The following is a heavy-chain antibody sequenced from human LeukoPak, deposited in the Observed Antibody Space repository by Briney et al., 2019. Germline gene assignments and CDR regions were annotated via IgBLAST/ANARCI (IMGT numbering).Heavy chain of an antibody. Sequence: ASVKVSCKASGYTFTGYYMHWVRQAPGQGLEWMGWINPNSGGTNYAQKFQGRVTVTRDTSISTAYMELSRLRSDDTAVYYCARARYCSSTSCSGWFDPWGQGTLVIVSS. CDR3: ARARYCSSTSCSGWFDP. D-gene: IGHD2-2*01. V-gene: IGHV1-2*02. J-gene: IGHJ5*02. CDR2: INPNSGGT. CDR1: GYTFTGYY.